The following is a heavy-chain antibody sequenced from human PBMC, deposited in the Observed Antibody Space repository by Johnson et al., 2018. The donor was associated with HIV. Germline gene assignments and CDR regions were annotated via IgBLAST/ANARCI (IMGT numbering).Heavy chain of an antibody. CDR3: ARGVVGVLSNAFDI. CDR2: ITGSGGST. V-gene: IGHV3-23*04. J-gene: IGHJ3*02. Sequence: VQLVESGGGLVKPGGSLRLSCAASGFTFSDYYMSWIRQAPGKGLEWVSAITGSGGSTYYADSVKGRFTISRDNSKNTLYLQMNSLRAEDTAVYYCARGVVGVLSNAFDIWGQGTMVIVSS. CDR1: GFTFSDYY. D-gene: IGHD1-26*01.